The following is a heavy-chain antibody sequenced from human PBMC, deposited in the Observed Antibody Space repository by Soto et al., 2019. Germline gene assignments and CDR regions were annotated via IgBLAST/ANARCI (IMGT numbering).Heavy chain of an antibody. CDR2: ISGSGGST. J-gene: IGHJ4*02. Sequence: EVQLLESGGGLVQPGGSLRLPCAASGFNFSTCAMSWVRQAPGKGLEWVSGISGSGGSTYYADAVKGRFTISRDNSKNTVYLQMNGLRAEDTAIYCCAKGVGDYVWGSYRLSDYFDYWGQGILVTVSS. CDR1: GFNFSTCA. V-gene: IGHV3-23*01. CDR3: AKGVGDYVWGSYRLSDYFDY. D-gene: IGHD3-16*02.